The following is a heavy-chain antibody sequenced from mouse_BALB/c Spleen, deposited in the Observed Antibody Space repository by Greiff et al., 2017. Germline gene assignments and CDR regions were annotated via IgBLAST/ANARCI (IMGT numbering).Heavy chain of an antibody. CDR1: GYTFTSYW. CDR2: IYPGNSDT. D-gene: IGHD1-1*01. J-gene: IGHJ3*01. V-gene: IGHV1-5*01. CDR3: TRSTGDYYGSSYVGFAY. Sequence: EVKLVESGTVLARPGASVKMSCKASGYTFTSYWMHWVKQRPGQGLEWIGAIYPGNSDTSYNQKFKGKAKLTAVTSTSTAYMELSSLTNEDSAVYYCTRSTGDYYGSSYVGFAYWGQGTLVTVSA.